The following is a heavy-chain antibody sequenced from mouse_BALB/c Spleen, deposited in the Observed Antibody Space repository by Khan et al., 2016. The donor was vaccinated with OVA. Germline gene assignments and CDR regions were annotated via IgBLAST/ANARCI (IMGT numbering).Heavy chain of an antibody. V-gene: IGHV9-3-1*01. Sequence: QIQLVQSGPELKKPGETVKISCKASGYTFTDYVMNWVKQAPGKGLRWMGGLNTYTGEPTYADDFKGRFSSSLETSASTAYLQINNLKKEDTATYFCARFHGGYWGQGTTLTVSS. CDR2: LNTYTGEP. CDR1: GYTFTDYV. CDR3: ARFHGGY. J-gene: IGHJ2*01.